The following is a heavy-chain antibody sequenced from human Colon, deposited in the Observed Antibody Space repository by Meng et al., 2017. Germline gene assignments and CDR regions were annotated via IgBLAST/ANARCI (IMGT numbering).Heavy chain of an antibody. CDR1: GTSSRRSNW. V-gene: IGHV4-4*02. J-gene: IGHJ4*02. D-gene: IGHD3-10*01. Sequence: VQLQESGPGLVKPSGTLSLTCAVSGTSSRRSNWWTGVRQAPGKGLEWIGEIYHIGSTNYNPSLKSRVTILVDESKNEFSLKLTSVTAADTAVYYCARENDSGNSYDHWGRGTLVTVSS. CDR2: IYHIGST. CDR3: ARENDSGNSYDH.